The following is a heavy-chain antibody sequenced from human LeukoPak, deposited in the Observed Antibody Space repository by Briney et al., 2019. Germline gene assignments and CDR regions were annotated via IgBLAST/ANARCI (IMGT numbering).Heavy chain of an antibody. D-gene: IGHD6-19*01. V-gene: IGHV3-30*04. CDR2: ISYDGSNK. CDR3: ARDYSSGWHFDY. CDR1: GFTFSSYA. Sequence: PGGSLRLSCAASGFTFSSYAMHWVRQAPGKGLEWVAVISYDGSNKYYADSVKGRFTISRDNSKNTLYLQMNSLRAEDTAVYYCARDYSSGWHFDYWGQETLVTVSS. J-gene: IGHJ4*02.